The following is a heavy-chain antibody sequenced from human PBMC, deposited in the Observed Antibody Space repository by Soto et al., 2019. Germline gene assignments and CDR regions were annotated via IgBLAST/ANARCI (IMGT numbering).Heavy chain of an antibody. CDR3: ARDYGEMATGVDY. J-gene: IGHJ4*02. Sequence: PSETLSLTCAVYGGSFSGYYWSWIRQPPGKGLEWIGEINHSGSTNYNPSLESRVTISVDTSKNQFSLKLSSVTAADTAVYYCARDYGEMATGVDYWGQGTLVTVSS. D-gene: IGHD5-12*01. CDR2: INHSGST. CDR1: GGSFSGYY. V-gene: IGHV4-34*01.